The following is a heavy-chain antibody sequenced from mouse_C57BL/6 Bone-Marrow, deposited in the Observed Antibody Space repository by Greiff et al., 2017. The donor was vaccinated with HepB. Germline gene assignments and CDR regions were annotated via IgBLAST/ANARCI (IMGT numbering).Heavy chain of an antibody. CDR3: ASRPYYSPYYYAMDY. V-gene: IGHV1-69*01. D-gene: IGHD2-12*01. CDR1: GYTFTSYW. Sequence: QVQLQQSGAELVMPGASVKLSCKASGYTFTSYWMHWVKQRPGQGLEWIGEIDPSDSYTNYNQKFKGKSTLTVDKSSSTAYMQLSSLTSEDSAVYYCASRPYYSPYYYAMDYWGQGTSVTVSS. J-gene: IGHJ4*01. CDR2: IDPSDSYT.